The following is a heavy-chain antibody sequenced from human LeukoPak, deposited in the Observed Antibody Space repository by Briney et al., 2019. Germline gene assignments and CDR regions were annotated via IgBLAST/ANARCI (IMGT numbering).Heavy chain of an antibody. CDR2: ISYDGSNK. J-gene: IGHJ5*02. CDR3: AKDRIAARGWFDP. D-gene: IGHD6-6*01. CDR1: GFTFSSYG. Sequence: GGSLRLSCAASGFTFSSYGMHWVRQDPGKGLEWVAVISYDGSNKYYADSVKGRFTISRDNSKNTLYLQMNSLRAEDTAMYYCAKDRIAARGWFDPWGQGTLVTVSS. V-gene: IGHV3-30*18.